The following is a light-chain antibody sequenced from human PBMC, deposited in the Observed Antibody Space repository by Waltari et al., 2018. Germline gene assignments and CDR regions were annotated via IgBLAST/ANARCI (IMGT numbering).Light chain of an antibody. V-gene: IGKV3-15*01. CDR2: GPS. Sequence: EIVMAQSPASLSVSPGERAIFSCRASQSVTTNVAWYQQKPGQPPRLLIYGPSTRATDIPARFSGSGSGTEFTLTITSPQSEDVGVYYCHQYNDGPPFNFGQGTKLEIK. CDR3: HQYNDGPPFN. J-gene: IGKJ2*01. CDR1: QSVTTN.